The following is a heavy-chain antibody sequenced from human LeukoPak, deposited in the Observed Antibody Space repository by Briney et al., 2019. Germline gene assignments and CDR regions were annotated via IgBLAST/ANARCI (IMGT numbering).Heavy chain of an antibody. J-gene: IGHJ6*04. V-gene: IGHV3-23*01. D-gene: IGHD3-10*02. CDR3: AELGITMIGGV. CDR1: GFTFSSYA. Sequence: GGSLRLSCAASGFTFSSYAMNWVRQAPGKGLEWVSGISGSGGSTYYADSVKGRFTISRDNAKNSLYLQMNSLRAEDTAVYYCAELGITMIGGVWGKGTTVTISS. CDR2: ISGSGGST.